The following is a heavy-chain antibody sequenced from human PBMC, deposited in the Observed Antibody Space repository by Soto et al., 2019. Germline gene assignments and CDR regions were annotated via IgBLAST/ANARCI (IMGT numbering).Heavy chain of an antibody. J-gene: IGHJ6*02. CDR2: IYYSGST. CDR3: ARDLLYSGYDDYGMDV. Sequence: CTVSGGSISSGDYYWSWIRQPPGKGLEWIGYIYYSGSTYYNPSLKSRVTISVDTSKNQFSLKLSSVTAADTAVYYCARDLLYSGYDDYGMDVWGQGTTVTVSS. V-gene: IGHV4-30-4*01. D-gene: IGHD5-12*01. CDR1: GGSISSGDYY.